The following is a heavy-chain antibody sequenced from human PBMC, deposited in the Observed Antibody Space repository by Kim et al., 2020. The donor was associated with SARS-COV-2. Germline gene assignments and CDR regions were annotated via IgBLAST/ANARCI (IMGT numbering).Heavy chain of an antibody. CDR2: IYPGDSDI. CDR3: ARHGRDNWNAPGDGMDV. J-gene: IGHJ6*02. D-gene: IGHD1-1*01. Sequence: GESLKISCKGSGYSFTNYWIDWVRQMPGKGLEWMGIIYPGDSDIRYSPSFQGQVTISADKSISTAYLQWSSLKASDTAMYYCARHGRDNWNAPGDGMDVWGQGTTVTVSS. V-gene: IGHV5-51*01. CDR1: GYSFTNYW.